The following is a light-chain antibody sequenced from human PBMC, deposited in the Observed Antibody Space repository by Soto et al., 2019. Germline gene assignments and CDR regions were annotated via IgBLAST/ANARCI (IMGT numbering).Light chain of an antibody. CDR1: QSVSSSY. V-gene: IGKV3-20*01. CDR3: QQYGSSPKT. Sequence: EVVLPQSPGTLSLSPGARATLSCRASQSVSSSYLAWYQQKPGQAPRLLIYGASSRATGIPDRFSGSGSGTDFTLTISRLEPEDFAVYYCQQYGSSPKTFGQGTRLEIK. J-gene: IGKJ5*01. CDR2: GAS.